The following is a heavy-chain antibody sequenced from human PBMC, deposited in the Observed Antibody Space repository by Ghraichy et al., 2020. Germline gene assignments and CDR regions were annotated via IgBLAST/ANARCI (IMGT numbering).Heavy chain of an antibody. CDR3: ARGSRVVRFYYYDGMDV. Sequence: GGSLRLSCVGSGFNFNSYDMNWVRQSPGKGLDWVSYITSSGRTIFYADSVRGRFTISRDNARKSLYLQMNSLRDEDTAVYYCARGSRVVRFYYYDGMDVWGQGTTVTVPS. CDR1: GFNFNSYD. V-gene: IGHV3-48*02. J-gene: IGHJ6*02. D-gene: IGHD4-23*01. CDR2: ITSSGRTI.